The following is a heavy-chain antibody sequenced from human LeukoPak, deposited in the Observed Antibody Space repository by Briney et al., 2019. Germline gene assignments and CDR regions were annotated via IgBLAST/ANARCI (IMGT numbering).Heavy chain of an antibody. J-gene: IGHJ4*02. D-gene: IGHD6-6*01. Sequence: GGSLRLSCAASGLTFSSYAMSWVRQAPGKGLEWVSAISGSGGSTYYADSVKGRFTISRDNSKNTLYLQMNSLRAEDTAVYYCAKVPKSEAARSRYFDYWGQGTLVTVSS. V-gene: IGHV3-23*01. CDR1: GLTFSSYA. CDR2: ISGSGGST. CDR3: AKVPKSEAARSRYFDY.